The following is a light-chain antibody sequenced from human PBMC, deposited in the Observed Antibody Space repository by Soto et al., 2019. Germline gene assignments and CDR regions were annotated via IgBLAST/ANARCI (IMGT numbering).Light chain of an antibody. CDR2: EAS. V-gene: IGLV2-23*01. CDR3: CSYAGSSTWV. CDR1: SSDVGAYNF. J-gene: IGLJ3*02. Sequence: QSALTQPASLSGSPGQSITISCTGTSSDVGAYNFVSWYQQHPGKAPQLMIYEASKRPPGVSNRFSGSKSGNTASLTISGLQADDEADYYCCSYAGSSTWVFGGGTKLTVL.